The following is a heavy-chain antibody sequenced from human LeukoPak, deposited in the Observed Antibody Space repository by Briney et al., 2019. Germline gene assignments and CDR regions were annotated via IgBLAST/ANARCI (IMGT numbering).Heavy chain of an antibody. D-gene: IGHD6-19*01. CDR3: ARTAGIGYYFDY. V-gene: IGHV4-30-2*01. J-gene: IGHJ4*02. Sequence: PSQTLSLTCTVSGGSISSGGYYWSWIRQPPGKGLEWIGYIYHSGSTYYNPSLKSRVTISVDRSKNQFSLKLSSVTAADTAVYYCARTAGIGYYFDYWGQGTLVTVSS. CDR1: GGSISSGGYY. CDR2: IYHSGST.